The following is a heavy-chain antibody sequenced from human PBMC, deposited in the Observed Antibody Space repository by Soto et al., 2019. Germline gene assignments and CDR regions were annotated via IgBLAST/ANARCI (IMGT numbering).Heavy chain of an antibody. V-gene: IGHV1-18*01. CDR1: GYTFTSYG. D-gene: IGHD5-12*01. CDR3: ASDPEGLRPKPGVWFDP. Sequence: QVQLVQSGAEVKKPGDSVKVSCKASGYTFTSYGISWVRQAPGQGLEWMGWISAYNGNTNYAQKLQGRVTMTTDTSTSTAYMELRSLRSDDTAVYYCASDPEGLRPKPGVWFDPWGQGTLVTVSS. J-gene: IGHJ5*02. CDR2: ISAYNGNT.